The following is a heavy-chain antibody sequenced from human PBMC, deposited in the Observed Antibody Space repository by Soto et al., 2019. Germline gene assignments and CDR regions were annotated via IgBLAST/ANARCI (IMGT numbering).Heavy chain of an antibody. CDR2: IYYSGST. CDR3: ARHVGLRYSGSYDPGDAFDI. D-gene: IGHD1-26*01. J-gene: IGHJ3*02. CDR1: SGSTSSSSYY. V-gene: IGHV4-39*01. Sequence: SETLSLTCTVSSGSTSSSSYYWGWIRQPPGKGLDWIGSIYYSGSTYYNPSLKSRVTISVDTSKNQFSLKLSSVTAADTAVYYCARHVGLRYSGSYDPGDAFDIWGQGTMVTVSS.